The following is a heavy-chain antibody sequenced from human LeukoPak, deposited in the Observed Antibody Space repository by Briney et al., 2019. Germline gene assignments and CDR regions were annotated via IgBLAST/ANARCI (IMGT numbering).Heavy chain of an antibody. D-gene: IGHD6-19*01. CDR3: ARAIAIAVAGSY. CDR2: ISWNSGSI. J-gene: IGHJ4*02. V-gene: IGHV3-9*01. CDR1: GFTFDDYA. Sequence: GGSLRLSCAASGFTFDDYAMHWVRQAPGQGLEWVSGISWNSGSIGYADSVKGRFTISRDNSKNTLYLQMNSLRADDTAVYYCARAIAIAVAGSYWGQGTLVTVSS.